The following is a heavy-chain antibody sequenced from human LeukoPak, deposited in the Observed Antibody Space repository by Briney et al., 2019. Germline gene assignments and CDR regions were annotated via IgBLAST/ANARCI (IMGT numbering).Heavy chain of an antibody. CDR3: ARDRGTWNDDGFDY. D-gene: IGHD1-1*01. Sequence: PGGSLRLSCAASGFTFSSYGMTWIRQPPGKGLEWIGEINHSGSTNYNPSLKSRVTMSVDTSKNQFSLKLSSVTAADTAVYYCARDRGTWNDDGFDYWGQGTLVTVSS. CDR2: INHSGST. V-gene: IGHV4-34*01. J-gene: IGHJ4*02. CDR1: GFTFSSYG.